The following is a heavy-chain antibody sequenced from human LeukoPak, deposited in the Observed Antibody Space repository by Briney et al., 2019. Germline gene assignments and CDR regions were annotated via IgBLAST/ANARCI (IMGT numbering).Heavy chain of an antibody. CDR1: GSTFSSYG. V-gene: IGHV3-30*03. CDR3: ARDYYGSGSYTGFDY. Sequence: GRSLRLSCAASGSTFSSYGMHWVRQAPGKGLEWVAVISYDGSNKYYADSVKGRFTISRDNSKNTLYLQMNSLRAEDTAVYYCARDYYGSGSYTGFDYWGQGTLVTVSS. D-gene: IGHD3-10*01. J-gene: IGHJ4*02. CDR2: ISYDGSNK.